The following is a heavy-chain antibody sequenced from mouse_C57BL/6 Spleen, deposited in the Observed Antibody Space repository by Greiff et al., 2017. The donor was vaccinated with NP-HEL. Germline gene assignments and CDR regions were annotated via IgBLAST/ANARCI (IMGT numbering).Heavy chain of an antibody. CDR2: IDPSDSET. J-gene: IGHJ3*01. CDR3: ARSAEAYSNPWFAY. Sequence: VQLQQPGAELVRPGSSVKLSCKASGYTFTSYWMHWVKQRPIQGLEWIGNIDPSDSETHYNQKFKDKATLTVDKSSSTAYMQLSSLTSEDSAVYYCARSAEAYSNPWFAYWGQGTLVTVSA. V-gene: IGHV1-52*01. CDR1: GYTFTSYW. D-gene: IGHD2-5*01.